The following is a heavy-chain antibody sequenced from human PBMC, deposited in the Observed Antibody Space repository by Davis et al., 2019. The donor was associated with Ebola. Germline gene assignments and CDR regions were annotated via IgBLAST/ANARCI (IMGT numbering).Heavy chain of an antibody. CDR2: IYPGDSDT. V-gene: IGHV5-51*01. J-gene: IGHJ4*02. CDR1: GYSFTNYW. Sequence: GGSLRLSCKGSGYSFTNYWIAWVRQMPGKGLEWMGIIYPGDSDTRYSPSFQGQVTISADKSISTAYLQWSSLKASDTAMYYCARRRSYDFWSGYSLWGQGTLVTVSS. D-gene: IGHD3-3*01. CDR3: ARRRSYDFWSGYSL.